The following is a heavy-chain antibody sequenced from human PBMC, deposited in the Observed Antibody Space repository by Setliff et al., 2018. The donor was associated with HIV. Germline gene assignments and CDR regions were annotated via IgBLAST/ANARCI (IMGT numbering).Heavy chain of an antibody. D-gene: IGHD3-9*01. Sequence: PSETLSLTCTVSGGSISSGGYYWSWIRHHPGKGLEWIGYIHYSGNTYYNPSLKSRLTISVDTSKNQFSLNLSSVTAADPAVYYCAREKGLYFDWSHTSDAFDIWGQGTMVTVSS. J-gene: IGHJ3*02. CDR3: AREKGLYFDWSHTSDAFDI. CDR1: GGSISSGGYY. V-gene: IGHV4-31*03. CDR2: IHYSGNT.